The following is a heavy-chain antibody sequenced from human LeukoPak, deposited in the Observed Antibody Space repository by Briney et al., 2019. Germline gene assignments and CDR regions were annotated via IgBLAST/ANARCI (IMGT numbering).Heavy chain of an antibody. CDR1: GGSISSGSYY. Sequence: PSETLSLTCTVSGGSISSGSYYWSWIRQPAGKGLEWIGRIYTSGSTNYKPSLKSRVTISVDTSKNQFSLKLSSVTAADTAVYYCARAPPYFDWLPHDYWGQGTLVTVSS. D-gene: IGHD3-9*01. V-gene: IGHV4-61*02. CDR2: IYTSGST. J-gene: IGHJ4*02. CDR3: ARAPPYFDWLPHDY.